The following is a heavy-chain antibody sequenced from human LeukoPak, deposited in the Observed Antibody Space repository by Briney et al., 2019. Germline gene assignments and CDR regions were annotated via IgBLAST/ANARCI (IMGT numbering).Heavy chain of an antibody. Sequence: GGSLRLSCAASGFTFSSYSMNWVRQAPGKGLEWVSSISSSSSYIYYADSVKGRFTISRDNAKNSLYLQMDSLRAEDTAVYYCARFGSSSGDYWGQGTLVTVSS. CDR1: GFTFSSYS. V-gene: IGHV3-21*01. D-gene: IGHD6-6*01. J-gene: IGHJ4*02. CDR3: ARFGSSSGDY. CDR2: ISSSSSYI.